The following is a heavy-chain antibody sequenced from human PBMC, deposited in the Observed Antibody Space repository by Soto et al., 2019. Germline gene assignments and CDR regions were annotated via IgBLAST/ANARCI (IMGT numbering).Heavy chain of an antibody. J-gene: IGHJ4*02. CDR2: ISSSSSTI. V-gene: IGHV3-48*02. Sequence: GGSLRLSCAASGFTFSSYSMNWVRQAPGKGLEWVSYISSSSSTIYYAGSGRGRFTISTANHKNSLYLQMNSLRDEDTAVYYCARVNDWLSTGGNDYWGQGTLVTVSS. CDR1: GFTFSSYS. CDR3: ARVNDWLSTGGNDY. D-gene: IGHD3-9*01.